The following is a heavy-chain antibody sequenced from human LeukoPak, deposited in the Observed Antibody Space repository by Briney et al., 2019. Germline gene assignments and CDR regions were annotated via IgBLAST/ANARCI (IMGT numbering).Heavy chain of an antibody. CDR3: ARGKEVITMLRGLKPGYYFDY. CDR1: GYSISSGYY. CDR2: LSHSGSS. Sequence: SETLSLTCTVSGYSISSGYYWDWIRQPPGKGLEWIGTLSHSGSSYYNPSLKSRVTISVDTSKNQFSLNLSSVTAADTAVFYCARGKEVITMLRGLKPGYYFDYWGQGTLVTVSS. D-gene: IGHD3-10*01. J-gene: IGHJ4*02. V-gene: IGHV4-38-2*02.